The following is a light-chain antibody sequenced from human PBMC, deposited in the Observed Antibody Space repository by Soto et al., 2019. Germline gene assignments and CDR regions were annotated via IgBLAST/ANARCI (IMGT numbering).Light chain of an antibody. Sequence: QSALTQPASVAGSPGQSITISFTVTISDVVIYNLVSCYQQHPGKAPKLMIFECVKRPSGLSDRFAGSTSGNTSSLTISGLXAEDEADYDGCPYASSSTPFVFGTGTRSPS. CDR3: CPYASSSTPFV. J-gene: IGLJ1*01. CDR2: ECV. CDR1: ISDVVIYNL. V-gene: IGLV2-23*01.